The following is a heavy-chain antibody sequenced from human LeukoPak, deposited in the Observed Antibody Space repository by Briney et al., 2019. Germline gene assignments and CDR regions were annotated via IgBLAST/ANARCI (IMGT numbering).Heavy chain of an antibody. CDR3: AKARYSGSRALDF. Sequence: GGSLRLSCAASGFTFSNNGMHWVRQTRGKGLEWVAFTRYDESKTFYGDSVRGRFTISRDNSKNTLYLQENSQRTADSAVYYCAKARYSGSRALDFWGQGTLVTVSS. CDR2: TRYDESKT. V-gene: IGHV3-30*02. J-gene: IGHJ4*02. CDR1: GFTFSNNG. D-gene: IGHD1-26*01.